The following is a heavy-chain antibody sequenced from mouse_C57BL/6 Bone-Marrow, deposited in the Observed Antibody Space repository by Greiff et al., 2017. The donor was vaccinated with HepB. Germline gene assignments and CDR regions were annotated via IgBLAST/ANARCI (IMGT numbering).Heavy chain of an antibody. CDR2: IDPENGDT. V-gene: IGHV14-4*01. J-gene: IGHJ4*01. CDR1: GFNIKDDY. CDR3: TLGSSYGRYAMDY. D-gene: IGHD1-1*01. Sequence: EVQLVESGAELVRPGASVKLSCTASGFNIKDDYMHWVKQRPEQGLEWIGWIDPENGDTEYASKFQGKATITADTSSNTAYLQLSSLTSEDTAVYYCTLGSSYGRYAMDYWGQGTSVTVSS.